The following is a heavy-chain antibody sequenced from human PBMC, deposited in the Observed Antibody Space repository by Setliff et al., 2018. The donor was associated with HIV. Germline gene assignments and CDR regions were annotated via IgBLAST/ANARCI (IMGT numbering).Heavy chain of an antibody. V-gene: IGHV1-2*04. CDR1: GYTFTDNS. Sequence: ASVKVSCKASGYTFTDNSIHWVRQAPGQGLEWMAWINSATGGTNDAQNFQGWVTVTRDTSSNTVYMELSSLKSDGTAVYDCARDYLHVFDIWGQGTMVTVSS. J-gene: IGHJ3*02. CDR3: ARDYLHVFDI. CDR2: INSATGGT.